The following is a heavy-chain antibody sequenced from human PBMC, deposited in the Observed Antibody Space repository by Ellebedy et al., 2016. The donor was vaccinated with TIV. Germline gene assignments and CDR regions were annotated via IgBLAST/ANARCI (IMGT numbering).Heavy chain of an antibody. Sequence: ASVKVSCXASGYTFTGYYMHWVRQAPGQGLEWMGWINPNSGGTNYAQKFQGRVTMTRDTSISTAYMELSRLRSDDTAVYYCARGGYCSGGSCYPYFDYWGQGTLVTVSS. CDR3: ARGGYCSGGSCYPYFDY. CDR2: INPNSGGT. D-gene: IGHD2-15*01. J-gene: IGHJ4*02. CDR1: GYTFTGYY. V-gene: IGHV1-2*02.